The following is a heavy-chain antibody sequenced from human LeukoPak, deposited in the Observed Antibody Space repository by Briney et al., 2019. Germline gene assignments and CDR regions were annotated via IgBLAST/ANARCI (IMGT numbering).Heavy chain of an antibody. CDR2: ISGSGGST. J-gene: IGHJ4*02. Sequence: GGSLRLSCAASGFTFSSYAMSSVRQAPGKGLQWVSGISGSGGSTYYADSVKGRFTISRDNSKNTLYLQMNSLRAEDTAVYYCARSDPASLTYFDYWGQGTLVTVSS. V-gene: IGHV3-23*01. CDR3: ARSDPASLTYFDY. CDR1: GFTFSSYA.